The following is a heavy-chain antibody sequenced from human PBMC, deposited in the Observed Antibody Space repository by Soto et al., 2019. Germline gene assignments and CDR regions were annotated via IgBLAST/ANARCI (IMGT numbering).Heavy chain of an antibody. V-gene: IGHV4-4*02. CDR2: IYHNENT. Sequence: QVQLQESGPGLVKPSETLSLTCAVSGGSISGGTWWSWVRQPPGKGLEWIGQIYHNENTEYNPSQERRATIPAHKSKNQFSLRMSSVIAADTAIYDRARHGGFNLQYWGQGALVTVSS. D-gene: IGHD1-1*01. CDR1: GGSISGGTW. CDR3: ARHGGFNLQY. J-gene: IGHJ4*02.